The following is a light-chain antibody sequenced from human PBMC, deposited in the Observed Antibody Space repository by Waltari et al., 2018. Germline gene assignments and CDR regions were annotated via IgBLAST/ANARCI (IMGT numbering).Light chain of an antibody. CDR2: DVS. CDR3: TSYTSSSTYV. J-gene: IGLJ1*01. CDR1: SSDVGGDNY. V-gene: IGLV2-14*03. Sequence: QSALTQTASVSGSPGQSITISCPGTSSDVGGDNYVSWYQQHPGKAPKLMLYDVSNRPSGVSNRFSGSKSGNTASLTISGLLAEDEADYYCTSYTSSSTYVFGTGTRVTVL.